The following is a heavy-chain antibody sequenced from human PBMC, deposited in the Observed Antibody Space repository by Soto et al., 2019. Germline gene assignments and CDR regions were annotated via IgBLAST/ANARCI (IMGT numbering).Heavy chain of an antibody. CDR1: GFTFSNAW. Sequence: GGSLRLSCAASGFTFSNAWMSWVRQAPGKGLEWVGRIKSKTDGGTTDYAAPVKGRFTISRDDSKNTLYLQMKSLKNKETTMKSLTTGSCSSTSCPGGYYYYMDVWGKGTRFTFS. CDR2: IKSKTDGGTT. V-gene: IGHV3-15*01. CDR3: TTGSCSSTSCPGGYYYYMDV. D-gene: IGHD2-2*01. J-gene: IGHJ6*03.